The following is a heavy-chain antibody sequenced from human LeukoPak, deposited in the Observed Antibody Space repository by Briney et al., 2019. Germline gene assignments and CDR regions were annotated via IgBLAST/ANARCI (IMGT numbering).Heavy chain of an antibody. V-gene: IGHV1-18*01. CDR3: AREGDYGDYVPEYYFDY. CDR2: ISAYNGNT. J-gene: IGHJ4*02. D-gene: IGHD4-17*01. CDR1: GYTFTSYS. Sequence: ASVKVSCKASGYTFTSYSISWVRQAPGQGLEWMGWISAYNGNTNYAQKLQGRVTMTTDTSTSTAYMELRSLRSDDTAVYYCAREGDYGDYVPEYYFDYWGQGTLVTVSS.